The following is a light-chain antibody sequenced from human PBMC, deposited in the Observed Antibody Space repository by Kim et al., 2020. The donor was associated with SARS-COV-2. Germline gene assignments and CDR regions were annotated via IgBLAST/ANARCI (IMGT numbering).Light chain of an antibody. CDR1: QSVSSSY. CDR3: QQYGSSPWT. V-gene: IGKV3-20*01. CDR2: GAS. J-gene: IGKJ1*01. Sequence: SPGERATHSCRASQSVSSSYLAWYQQEPGQAPGLLIYGASSRATGIPDRFSGSGSGTDFTLTISRLEPEDVAVYYCQQYGSSPWTFGQGTKVDIK.